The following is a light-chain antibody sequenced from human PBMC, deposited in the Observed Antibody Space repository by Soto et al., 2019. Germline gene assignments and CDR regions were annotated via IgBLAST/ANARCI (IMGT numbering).Light chain of an antibody. CDR2: SDD. V-gene: IGLV1-44*01. Sequence: QAVLTQPPSASGTPGQRVTISCSGNRSNIGSNIGAVNWYQQLPGTAPKLLIYSDDQRPSGVPDRFSGSKSVTSASLAISGLQSEDEADYYCAAWDDSLKGVVFGGGTKLTVL. CDR1: RSNIGSNIGA. CDR3: AAWDDSLKGVV. J-gene: IGLJ3*02.